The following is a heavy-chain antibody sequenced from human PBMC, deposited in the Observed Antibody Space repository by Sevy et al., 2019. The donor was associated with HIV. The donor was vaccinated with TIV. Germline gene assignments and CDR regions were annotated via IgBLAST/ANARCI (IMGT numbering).Heavy chain of an antibody. J-gene: IGHJ6*02. V-gene: IGHV1-18*01. CDR1: GYNFINYG. CDR3: GKCTLWVDDIINRECGMGV. Sequence: ASVKVSCKASGYNFINYGISWVRQAPGQGLEWVGGSSPFTGSPNYPQKLQDRVTVTTDTATNTAYMELRNLRSDDTAVYYCGKCTLWVDDIINRECGMGVWGQGTTVSVSS. D-gene: IGHD3-9*01. CDR2: SSPFTGSP.